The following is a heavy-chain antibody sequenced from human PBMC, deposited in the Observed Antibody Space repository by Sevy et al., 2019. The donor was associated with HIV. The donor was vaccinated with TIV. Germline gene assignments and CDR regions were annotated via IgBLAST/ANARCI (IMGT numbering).Heavy chain of an antibody. CDR1: GFSFSDSG. D-gene: IGHD1-7*01. CDR3: AREGVAGTITSFDQ. Sequence: GGSLRLSCEASGFSFSDSGMHWVRQAPGKGLEWVAAIWSDGSNKFYADSVKGRFTISRDNSKNMVYLEMTSLRPQDTAFYYCAREGVAGTITSFDQWGQGTLVTVSS. J-gene: IGHJ4*02. V-gene: IGHV3-33*01. CDR2: IWSDGSNK.